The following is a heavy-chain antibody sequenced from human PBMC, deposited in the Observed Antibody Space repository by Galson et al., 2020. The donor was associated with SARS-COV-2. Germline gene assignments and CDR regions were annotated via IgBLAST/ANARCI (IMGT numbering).Heavy chain of an antibody. V-gene: IGHV4-39*01. D-gene: IGHD3-22*01. J-gene: IGHJ2*01. Sequence: LETLSLTCTVSGATIRGNADYWGWVRQPPGKGLEWIGSVFYSGRTHYDPSLKSRVTISVATSKNQFSLKLSSVTDADTAVYYCARQAYYESRASWYLDLWGRGTLVTVSS. CDR2: VFYSGRT. CDR3: ARQAYYESRASWYLDL. CDR1: GATIRGNADY.